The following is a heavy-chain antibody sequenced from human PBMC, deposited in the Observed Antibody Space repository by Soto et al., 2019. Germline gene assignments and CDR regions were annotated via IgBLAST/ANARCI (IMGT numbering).Heavy chain of an antibody. J-gene: IGHJ3*02. CDR3: ARWYYYDSSGYYQTTYAFDI. CDR1: GFSVSKSY. Sequence: GGSLRLSCAASGFSVSKSYMTWVRQVPGKGLEWVSIIYSDDHTYYAASVKGRFTISRDSSKNTLYLQMNSLRAEDTAVYYCARWYYYDSSGYYQTTYAFDIWGQGTMVTVSS. D-gene: IGHD3-22*01. CDR2: IYSDDHT. V-gene: IGHV3-66*01.